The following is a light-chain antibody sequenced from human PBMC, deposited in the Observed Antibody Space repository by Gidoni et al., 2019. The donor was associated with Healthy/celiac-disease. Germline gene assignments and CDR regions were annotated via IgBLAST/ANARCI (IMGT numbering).Light chain of an antibody. J-gene: IGLJ1*01. CDR3: SSYTSSSTLLYV. CDR2: DVS. CDR1: SSDVGGYNY. V-gene: IGLV2-14*03. Sequence: QSALPQPASVSGSPGQSITISCTGTSSDVGGYNYVSWYQQHTGKAPKLMIYDVSNRPSGVSNRFSGSKSGNTASLTISGLQAEDEADYYCSSYTSSSTLLYVFGTGTKVTVL.